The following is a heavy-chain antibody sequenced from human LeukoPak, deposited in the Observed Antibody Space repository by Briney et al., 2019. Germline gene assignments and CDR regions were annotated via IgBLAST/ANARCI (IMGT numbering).Heavy chain of an antibody. CDR1: GYTFTGYY. J-gene: IGHJ4*02. CDR2: INPNSGGT. CDR3: ARGGYYDSSGYYEFDY. Sequence: GASVKVSCKASGYTFTGYYMHWVRQAPGQGLEWMGWINPNSGGTNYAQKFQGRVTMTRDTSISTAYMELSRLRSDDTAVYYCARGGYYDSSGYYEFDYWGQGTLVTVSS. V-gene: IGHV1-2*02. D-gene: IGHD3-22*01.